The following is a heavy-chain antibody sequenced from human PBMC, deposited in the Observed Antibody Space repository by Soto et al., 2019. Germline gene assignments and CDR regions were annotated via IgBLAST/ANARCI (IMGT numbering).Heavy chain of an antibody. CDR2: IYYSGST. CDR1: GGSVSSFY. Sequence: PSETLSLTCTVSGGSVSSFYWSWIRQSPEKGLEWIGYIYYSGSTNYNPSLKSRVTISVDTSKNQFSLKLSSVTAADTAVYYCARHSYDFWSGYYDYYMDVWGKGTTVTVSS. J-gene: IGHJ6*03. CDR3: ARHSYDFWSGYYDYYMDV. V-gene: IGHV4-59*08. D-gene: IGHD3-3*01.